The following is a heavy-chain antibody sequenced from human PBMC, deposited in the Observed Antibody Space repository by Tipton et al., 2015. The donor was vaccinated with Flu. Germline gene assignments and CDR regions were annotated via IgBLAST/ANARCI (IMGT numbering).Heavy chain of an antibody. J-gene: IGHJ4*02. V-gene: IGHV3-66*02. Sequence: AVSGFIVSDNFMSWVRQAPGKGLEWVSIIYAGGTTSYADSVKGRFTISRDNSKNTLYLQMNSLRPGDTAVYYCARDVSGYSGYVHWGQGTLVTVSS. CDR1: GFIVSDNF. CDR2: IYAGGTT. D-gene: IGHD5-12*01. CDR3: ARDVSGYSGYVH.